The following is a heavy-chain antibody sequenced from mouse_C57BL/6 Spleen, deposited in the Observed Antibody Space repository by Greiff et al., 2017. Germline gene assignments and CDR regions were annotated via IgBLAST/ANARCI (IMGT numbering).Heavy chain of an antibody. CDR2: IWRGGST. D-gene: IGHD2-1*01. V-gene: IGHV2-5*01. Sequence: VQLQQSGPGLVQPSQSLSITCTVSGFSLTSYGVHWVRQSPGKGLEWLGVIWRGGSTDYNAAFMSRLSITKDNSKSQVVFKMNSLQADDTAIYYCAKSYYGNYGAMDYWGQGTSVTVSS. CDR1: GFSLTSYG. CDR3: AKSYYGNYGAMDY. J-gene: IGHJ4*01.